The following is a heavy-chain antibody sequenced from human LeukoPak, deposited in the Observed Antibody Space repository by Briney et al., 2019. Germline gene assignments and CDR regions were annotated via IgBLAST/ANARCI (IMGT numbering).Heavy chain of an antibody. CDR2: MNPNSGST. CDR3: ARGRSTGYPYYFEY. V-gene: IGHV1-8*03. J-gene: IGHJ4*02. CDR1: GYTFTSYD. D-gene: IGHD5-12*01. Sequence: GASVKLSCKASGYTFTSYDINWVRHATGQGLEWMGWMNPNSGSTGYAQKFQGRVTITRNTSISTAYMELSGLRSEDTAVYYCARGRSTGYPYYFEYWGQGTLVTVSS.